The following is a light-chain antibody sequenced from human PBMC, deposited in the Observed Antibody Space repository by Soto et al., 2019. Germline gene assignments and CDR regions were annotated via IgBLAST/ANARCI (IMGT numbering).Light chain of an antibody. Sequence: QAVVTQEPSLTVSPGGTVTLTCASSTGAVTRGYYPTWFQQNPGQAPRALIYSTSNEYSWTPARFSGSLPGGKAALTLSGVQAEDEAEYYCLLYYGGQLGVFGGGTKVTVL. CDR1: TGAVTRGYY. CDR2: STS. CDR3: LLYYGGQLGV. J-gene: IGLJ2*01. V-gene: IGLV7-43*01.